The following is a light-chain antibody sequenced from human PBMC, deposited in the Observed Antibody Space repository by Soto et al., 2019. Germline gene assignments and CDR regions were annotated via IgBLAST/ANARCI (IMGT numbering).Light chain of an antibody. CDR1: QSVSSN. J-gene: IGKJ4*01. V-gene: IGKV3-20*01. CDR2: DAS. CDR3: QQHGSSPLT. Sequence: EIVMTQSPATLSVSPGERATLSCRASQSVSSNLAWYQQKPGQAPRLLIYDASNRATGIPARFSGSGSGTDFTLTISRLEPEDFAVYYCQQHGSSPLTFGGGTKVDIK.